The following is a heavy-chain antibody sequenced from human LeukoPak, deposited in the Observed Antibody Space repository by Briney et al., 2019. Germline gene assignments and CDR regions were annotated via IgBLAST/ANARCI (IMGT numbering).Heavy chain of an antibody. J-gene: IGHJ4*02. V-gene: IGHV3-30*02. D-gene: IGHD6-13*01. CDR1: GFTVSSNY. CDR2: IRYDGSNK. Sequence: PGGSLRLSCAASGFTVSSNYMSWVRQAPGKGLEWVAFIRYDGSNKYYADSVKGRFTISRDNSKNTLYLQMNSLRAEDTAVYYCAKFSRWVGIDYWGQGTLVTVSS. CDR3: AKFSRWVGIDY.